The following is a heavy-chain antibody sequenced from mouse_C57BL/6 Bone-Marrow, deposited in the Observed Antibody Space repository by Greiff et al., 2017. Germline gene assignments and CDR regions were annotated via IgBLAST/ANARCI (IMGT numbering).Heavy chain of an antibody. D-gene: IGHD1-1*01. J-gene: IGHJ3*01. CDR1: GYTFTSYW. CDR3: AREGLLRAWFAY. V-gene: IGHV1-69*01. Sequence: VQLQQSGAELVMPGASVTLSCKASGYTFTSYWMHWVKQRPGQGLEWIGEIDPSDSYTNYNQKFKGKSTLTVDKSSSTAYMQLSSLTSEDSAVYYCAREGLLRAWFAYWGQGTLVTVSA. CDR2: IDPSDSYT.